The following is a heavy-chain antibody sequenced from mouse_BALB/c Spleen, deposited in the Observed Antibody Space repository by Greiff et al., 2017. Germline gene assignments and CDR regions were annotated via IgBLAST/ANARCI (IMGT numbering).Heavy chain of an antibody. V-gene: IGHV2-9*02. J-gene: IGHJ3*01. CDR3: ARDGFAY. CDR1: GFSLTSYG. CDR2: IWAGGST. Sequence: VHLVESGPGLVQPSQSLSITCTFSGFSLTSYGVHWVRQPPGKGLEWLGVIWAGGSTNYNSALMSRLSISKDNSKSQVFLKMNSLQTDDTAMYYCARDGFAYWGQGTLVTVSA.